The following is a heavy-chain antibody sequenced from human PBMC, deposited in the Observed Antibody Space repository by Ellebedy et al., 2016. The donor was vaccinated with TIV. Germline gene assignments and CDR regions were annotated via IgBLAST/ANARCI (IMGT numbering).Heavy chain of an antibody. CDR2: ISSSGSTI. CDR1: GFTFSDYY. D-gene: IGHD6-6*01. Sequence: GESLKISCAASGFTFSDYYMSWIRQAPGKGLEWVSYISSSGSTIYYADSVKGRFTISRENAKNSLYLQMNSLRAEDTAVYYCARELYSSSKIDYWGQGTLVTVSS. CDR3: ARELYSSSKIDY. V-gene: IGHV3-11*01. J-gene: IGHJ4*02.